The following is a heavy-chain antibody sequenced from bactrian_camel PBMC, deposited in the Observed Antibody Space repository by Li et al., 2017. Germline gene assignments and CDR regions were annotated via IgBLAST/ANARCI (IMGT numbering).Heavy chain of an antibody. CDR2: IDGFGGT. J-gene: IGHJ4*01. D-gene: IGHD2*01. Sequence: HVQLVESGGGSVQPGGSLRLSCVSSGYTYNSFSGSCMAWFRQAPGKELEPVADIDGFGGTRYSVSVKGRFTISKSDAENILTLQLNDLKPEDSGLYRCAASSGGDCKITQNSPPSQYAYRYWGQGTQVTVS. CDR1: GYTYNSFSGSC. V-gene: IGHV3S1*01. CDR3: AASSGGDCKITQNSPPSQYAYRY.